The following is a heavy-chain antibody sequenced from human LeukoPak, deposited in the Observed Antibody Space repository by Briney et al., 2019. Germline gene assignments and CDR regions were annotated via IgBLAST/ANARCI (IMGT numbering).Heavy chain of an antibody. Sequence: PGGSLRLSCAASGFTFSSYSTNWVRQAPGKGLEWVSSISSSSSYIYYADSVKGRFTISRDNAKNSLYLQMNSLRAEDTAVYYCARDTGYCSSTSCPGPDFDYWGQGTLVTVSS. J-gene: IGHJ4*02. CDR1: GFTFSSYS. D-gene: IGHD2-2*01. CDR3: ARDTGYCSSTSCPGPDFDY. V-gene: IGHV3-21*01. CDR2: ISSSSSYI.